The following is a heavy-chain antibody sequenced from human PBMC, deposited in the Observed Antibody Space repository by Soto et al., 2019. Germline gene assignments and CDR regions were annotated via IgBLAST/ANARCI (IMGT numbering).Heavy chain of an antibody. Sequence: WRSIRLPWAAAWGNCRGLAISRVLQAPGKGLEWVSAISGSGGSTYYADSVKGRFTISRDNSKNTLYLQMNSLRAEDTAVYYCARDPSRSGSYYDSYFDYWGQGTLVTVSS. J-gene: IGHJ4*02. CDR1: WGNCRGLA. CDR2: ISGSGGST. V-gene: IGHV3-23*01. D-gene: IGHD1-26*01. CDR3: ARDPSRSGSYYDSYFDY.